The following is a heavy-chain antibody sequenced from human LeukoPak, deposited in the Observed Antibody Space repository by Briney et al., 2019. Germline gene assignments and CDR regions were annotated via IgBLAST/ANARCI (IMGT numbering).Heavy chain of an antibody. D-gene: IGHD3-3*01. CDR1: GFTFSSYA. CDR3: VTGGHYSGS. CDR2: ISGSGGST. Sequence: GGALRLSCAASGFTFSSYAMSWVRQAPGKGLELVSAISGSGGSTYYADSVKGRFTISRDNAKNSLHLQMSSLRAEDTALYYCVTGGHYSGSWGQGSLVTVSS. J-gene: IGHJ4*02. V-gene: IGHV3-23*01.